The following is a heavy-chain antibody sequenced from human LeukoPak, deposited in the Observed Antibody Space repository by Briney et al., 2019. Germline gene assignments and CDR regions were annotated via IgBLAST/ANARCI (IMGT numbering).Heavy chain of an antibody. D-gene: IGHD6-19*01. CDR1: GFTFSDYG. Sequence: PGGSLRLSCAASGFTFSDYGMNWVRQAPGKGLERVSCISTSGTYICYADSVKGRFTISRDNAKNSLYLQMNSLRAEDTAVYYCARSDSSGWYFFDYWGQGTLVTVSS. CDR2: ISTSGTYI. V-gene: IGHV3-21*01. J-gene: IGHJ4*02. CDR3: ARSDSSGWYFFDY.